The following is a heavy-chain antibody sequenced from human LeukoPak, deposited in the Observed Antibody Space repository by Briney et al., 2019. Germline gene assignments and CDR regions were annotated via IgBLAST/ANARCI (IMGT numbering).Heavy chain of an antibody. CDR2: IYYSGNT. D-gene: IGHD3-22*01. Sequence: IPSETLSLTCTVSGGSISSYYWSWIRQPPGKGLEWIGYIYYSGNTNYNPSLRSRVTISVDTFKNQFSLKLSSVTAADTAMYYCARDKGEYYDSSGYLDYRGQGTLVTVSS. J-gene: IGHJ4*02. V-gene: IGHV4-59*01. CDR3: ARDKGEYYDSSGYLDY. CDR1: GGSISSYY.